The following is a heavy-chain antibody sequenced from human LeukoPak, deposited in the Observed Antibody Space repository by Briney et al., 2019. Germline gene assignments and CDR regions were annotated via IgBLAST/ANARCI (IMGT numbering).Heavy chain of an antibody. CDR1: GYSFTTYW. D-gene: IGHD2-15*01. J-gene: IGHJ4*02. Sequence: KLGESLKISCKGSGYSFTTYWIGWVRQMPGKGLEWMGIIYPGDSDTRYSPPFQGQVTISADKSIGTAYLQWSSLKASDTAMYYCARARYCSGGSCYAEYWGQGTLVTVSS. CDR2: IYPGDSDT. V-gene: IGHV5-51*01. CDR3: ARARYCSGGSCYAEY.